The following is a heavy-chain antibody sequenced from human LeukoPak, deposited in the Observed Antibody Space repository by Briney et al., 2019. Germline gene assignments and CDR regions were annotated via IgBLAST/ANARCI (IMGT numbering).Heavy chain of an antibody. CDR3: ARGSNKLAMVMIGAYYYYYYMDV. CDR1: GYTFTSYD. Sequence: GASVKVSCKASGYTFTSYDINWVRQATGQGLEWMGWMNPNSGNTGYAQKFQGRVTITRNTSISTACMELSSLRSEDTAVYYCARGSNKLAMVMIGAYYYYYYMDVWGKGTTVTVSS. V-gene: IGHV1-8*03. D-gene: IGHD5-18*01. J-gene: IGHJ6*03. CDR2: MNPNSGNT.